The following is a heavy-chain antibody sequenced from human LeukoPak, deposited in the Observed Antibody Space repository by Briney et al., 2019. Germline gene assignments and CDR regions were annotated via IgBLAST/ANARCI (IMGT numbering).Heavy chain of an antibody. D-gene: IGHD6-6*01. V-gene: IGHV3-48*01. Sequence: QSGGSLRLSCAASGFTFSSYSMNWVRQAPGKGLEWVSYISSSSSTIYYADSVKGRFTISRDNAKNSLYLQMNSLRAEDTAVYYCARLYSSSSGKAFDIWGQGTMVTVSS. CDR2: ISSSSSTI. J-gene: IGHJ3*02. CDR3: ARLYSSSSGKAFDI. CDR1: GFTFSSYS.